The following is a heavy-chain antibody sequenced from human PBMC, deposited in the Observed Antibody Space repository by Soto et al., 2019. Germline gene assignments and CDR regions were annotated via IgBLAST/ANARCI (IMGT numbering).Heavy chain of an antibody. J-gene: IGHJ6*04. Sequence: GGSLRLSCAASGFTFSSYSMNWVRQAPGKGLEWVSSISSSSSYIYYADSVKGRFTISRDNAKNSLYLQMNSLRAEDTAVYYCARASDSSFAEMDVWGKGTTVTVSS. V-gene: IGHV3-21*01. CDR3: ARASDSSFAEMDV. CDR2: ISSSSSYI. CDR1: GFTFSSYS. D-gene: IGHD6-19*01.